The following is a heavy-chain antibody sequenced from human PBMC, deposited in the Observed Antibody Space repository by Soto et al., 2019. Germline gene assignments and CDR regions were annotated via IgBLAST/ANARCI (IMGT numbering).Heavy chain of an antibody. Sequence: GGSLRLSCAASGFTFSSYSMNWVRQAPGKGLEWVSSISSSSSYIYYADSVKGRFTISRDNAKNSLYLQMNSLRAEDTAVYYCARDPDIVVVPADADYWGQGTLVTVSS. J-gene: IGHJ4*02. D-gene: IGHD2-2*01. V-gene: IGHV3-21*01. CDR2: ISSSSSYI. CDR3: ARDPDIVVVPADADY. CDR1: GFTFSSYS.